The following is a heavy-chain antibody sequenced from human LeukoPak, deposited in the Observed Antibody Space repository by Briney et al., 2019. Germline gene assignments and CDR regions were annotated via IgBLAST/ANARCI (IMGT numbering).Heavy chain of an antibody. V-gene: IGHV3-33*06. CDR1: GFTFSSYG. CDR3: AKDPSAAGHRDYYYYMDV. CDR2: IWYDGSNK. D-gene: IGHD6-13*01. Sequence: GGSLRLSCAASGFTFSSYGMHGVRQAPGKGLEGVAVIWYDGSNKYYADSVKGRFTISRDNSKNTLYLQMNSLRAEDTAVYYCAKDPSAAGHRDYYYYMDVWGKGTTVTVSS. J-gene: IGHJ6*03.